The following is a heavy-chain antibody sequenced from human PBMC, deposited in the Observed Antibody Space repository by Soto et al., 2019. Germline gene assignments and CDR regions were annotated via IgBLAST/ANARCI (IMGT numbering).Heavy chain of an antibody. D-gene: IGHD6-6*01. CDR1: GGSFSGYY. CDR2: INHSGST. CDR3: ASSAARSSYYFDY. Sequence: SETLSLTCAVYGGSFSGYYWSWIRQPPGKGLEWIGEINHSGSTNYNPSLKSRATISVDTSKNQFSLKLSSVTAADTAVYYCASSAARSSYYFDYWGQGTLVTVSS. V-gene: IGHV4-34*01. J-gene: IGHJ4*02.